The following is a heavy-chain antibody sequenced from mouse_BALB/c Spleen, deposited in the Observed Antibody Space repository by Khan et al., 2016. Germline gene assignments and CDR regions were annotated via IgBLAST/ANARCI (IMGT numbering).Heavy chain of an antibody. J-gene: IGHJ2*01. V-gene: IGHV1-4*02. CDR3: GRGRRFDC. CDR1: GYTFTDYT. Sequence: QVQLKQSAAELARPGASVKMSCKASGYTFTDYTMHWVKQRPGQGLEWIGYFNPMTGYTDYNQKFNDKTILTADKSSTTAYLQLNSLTSGDSAVYYCGRGRRFDCWCQGTTLTVSA. CDR2: FNPMTGYT.